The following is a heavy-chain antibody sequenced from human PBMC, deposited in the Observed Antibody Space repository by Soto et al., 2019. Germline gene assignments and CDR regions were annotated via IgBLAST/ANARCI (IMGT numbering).Heavy chain of an antibody. CDR3: AKDPRYHGTIFFDY. Sequence: SQTLSLTCAISGDSVSSNSAAWNWVRQSPSRGLEWLGRTYYRSKWYNDYAVSVKSRITINPDTSKNQFSLQLNSVTPEDTAVYYCAKDPRYHGTIFFDYWGQGTLVTVSS. CDR2: TYYRSKWYN. V-gene: IGHV6-1*01. J-gene: IGHJ4*02. CDR1: GDSVSSNSAA. D-gene: IGHD3-3*01.